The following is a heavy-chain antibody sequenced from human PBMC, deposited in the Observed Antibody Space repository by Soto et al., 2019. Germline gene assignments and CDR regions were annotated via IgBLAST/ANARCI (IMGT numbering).Heavy chain of an antibody. D-gene: IGHD6-19*01. J-gene: IGHJ4*02. V-gene: IGHV4-30-4*01. CDR1: GGSISSGYYY. Sequence: SETLSLTCTVSGGSISSGYYYWSWIRQPPGKGLEWIGYIYYSGSTYYNPSLKSRVTISVDTSKNQFSLKLSSVTAADTAVYYCARVLQWYFDYWGQGTLVTVSS. CDR3: ARVLQWYFDY. CDR2: IYYSGST.